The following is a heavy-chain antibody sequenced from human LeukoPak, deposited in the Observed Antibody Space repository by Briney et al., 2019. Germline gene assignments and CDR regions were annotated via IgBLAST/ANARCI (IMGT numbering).Heavy chain of an antibody. J-gene: IGHJ4*02. CDR1: GYTFTSYD. Sequence: ASVKVSCKASGYTFTSYDINWVRQATGQGLEWMGWMNPNSGNTGCAQKFQGRVTMTRNTSISTAYMELSSLRSEDTAVYYCARGPTVGITFGGVIVTNFDYWGQGTLVTVSS. V-gene: IGHV1-8*01. D-gene: IGHD3-16*02. CDR2: MNPNSGNT. CDR3: ARGPTVGITFGGVIVTNFDY.